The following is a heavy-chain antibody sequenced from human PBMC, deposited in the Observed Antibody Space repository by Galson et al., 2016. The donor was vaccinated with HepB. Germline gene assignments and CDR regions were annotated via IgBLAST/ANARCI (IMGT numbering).Heavy chain of an antibody. V-gene: IGHV3-9*01. CDR2: ISWNSGRI. D-gene: IGHD6-13*01. J-gene: IGHJ4*02. CDR1: GFSFSNYE. CDR3: AKDTSYSSSWFYFDY. Sequence: SLRLSCAASGFSFSNYEMNWVRQAPGKGLEWVSGISWNSGRIGYADSVKGRFTISRDNAKNSLFLQMNSLRPEDTALYYCAKDTSYSSSWFYFDYWGQGALVTVSS.